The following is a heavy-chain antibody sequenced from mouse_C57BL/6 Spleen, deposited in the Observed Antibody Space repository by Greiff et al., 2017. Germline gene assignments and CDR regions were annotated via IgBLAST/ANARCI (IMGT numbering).Heavy chain of an antibody. J-gene: IGHJ4*01. D-gene: IGHD2-5*01. CDR3: ARNRGSNYLCAMDY. V-gene: IGHV2-2*01. Sequence: QVQLQQSGPGLVQPSQSLSITCTVSGFSFTSYGVHWVRQSPGKGLEWLGVIWSGGSTDYNAAFISRLSISKDNSKSKVFFKMNSLQADDTAIYYCARNRGSNYLCAMDYWGQGTSVTVSS. CDR2: IWSGGST. CDR1: GFSFTSYG.